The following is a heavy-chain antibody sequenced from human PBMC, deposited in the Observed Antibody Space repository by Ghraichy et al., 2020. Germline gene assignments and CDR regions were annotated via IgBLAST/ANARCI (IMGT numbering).Heavy chain of an antibody. CDR1: GYSLSELS. V-gene: IGHV1-24*01. CDR2: FDLENDET. CDR3: TIDPLSSRDNYGLDV. J-gene: IGHJ6*02. D-gene: IGHD2-2*01. Sequence: ASVKVSCKVSGYSLSELSIHWVRQAPGKGLEWMGAFDLENDETIYSQKLQGRVTMTEDTSTDTAYMDLSSLRFEDTAVYYCTIDPLSSRDNYGLDVWGQGTTVTVSS.